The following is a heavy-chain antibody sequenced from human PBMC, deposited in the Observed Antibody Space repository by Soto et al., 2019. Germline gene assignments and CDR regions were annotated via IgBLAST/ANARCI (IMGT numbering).Heavy chain of an antibody. D-gene: IGHD3-9*01. CDR1: GGTFSSYA. CDR2: LIPIFGTA. J-gene: IGHJ4*02. CDR3: ARAAYRSLWFLSH. V-gene: IGHV1-69*13. Sequence: ASVKVSCKASGGTFSSYAICWVRQAPGQGLEWMGGLIPIFGTANYAQKFQGRVTITADESTSTAYMELSSLRSEDTAVYYCARAAYRSLWFLSHWAQGTLVTVSS.